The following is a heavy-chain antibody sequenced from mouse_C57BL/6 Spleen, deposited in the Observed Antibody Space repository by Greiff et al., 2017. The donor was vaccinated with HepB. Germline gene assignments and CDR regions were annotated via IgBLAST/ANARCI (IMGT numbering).Heavy chain of an antibody. CDR2: ISYDGSN. CDR1: GYSITSGYY. CDR3: ARELDSSGYGAMDY. D-gene: IGHD3-2*02. J-gene: IGHJ4*01. V-gene: IGHV3-6*01. Sequence: VQLKESGPGLVKPSQSLSLTCSVTGYSITSGYYWNWIRQFPGNKLEWMGYISYDGSNNYNPSLKNRISITRDTSKNQFFLKLNSVTTEDTATYYCARELDSSGYGAMDYWGQGTSVTVSS.